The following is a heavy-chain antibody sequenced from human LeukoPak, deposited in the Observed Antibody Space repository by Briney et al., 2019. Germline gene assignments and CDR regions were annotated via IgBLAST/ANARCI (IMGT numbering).Heavy chain of an antibody. CDR2: ISSSSSYI. J-gene: IGHJ4*02. V-gene: IGHV3-21*01. CDR3: ARDLGINPYYFDY. D-gene: IGHD3-10*01. Sequence: GGSLRLSCAASGFTFSSYSMNWVRQAPGKGLEWVSSISSSSSYIYYADSVKGRFTISRDNAKNSLYLQMNSLRAEDTAVYYCARDLGINPYYFDYWSQGTLVTVSS. CDR1: GFTFSSYS.